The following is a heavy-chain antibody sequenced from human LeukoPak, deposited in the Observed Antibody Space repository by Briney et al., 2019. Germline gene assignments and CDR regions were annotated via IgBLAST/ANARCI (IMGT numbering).Heavy chain of an antibody. CDR2: IYYSGST. CDR3: ATIRRNYIWGDYRYDGVDY. V-gene: IGHV4-59*04. D-gene: IGHD3-16*02. Sequence: SETLSLTCTVSGGSISSYSWSWIRQPPGKGLEWIGNIYYSGSTYYNPSLKSRVTVSVDTSKNQFSLKLSSVTAADTAVYYCATIRRNYIWGDYRYDGVDYWGQGTLVIVSS. J-gene: IGHJ4*02. CDR1: GGSISSYS.